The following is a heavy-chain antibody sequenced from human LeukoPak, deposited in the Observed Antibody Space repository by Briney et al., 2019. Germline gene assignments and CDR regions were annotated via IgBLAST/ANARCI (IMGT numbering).Heavy chain of an antibody. Sequence: PSETLSLTCTVSGGSISSYYWSWIRQPPGKGLEWIGYIYYSGSTNYNPSLKSRVTISVDTSKNQFSLKLSSVTAADTAVYYCARDRYGVFDLWGRGTLVTVSS. CDR2: IYYSGST. CDR1: GGSISSYY. J-gene: IGHJ2*01. D-gene: IGHD4-17*01. V-gene: IGHV4-59*01. CDR3: ARDRYGVFDL.